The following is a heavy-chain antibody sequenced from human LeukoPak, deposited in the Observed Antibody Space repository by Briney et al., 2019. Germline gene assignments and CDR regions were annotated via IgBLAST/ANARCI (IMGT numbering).Heavy chain of an antibody. CDR1: GGSISSYY. J-gene: IGHJ4*02. CDR2: IYYSGST. CDR3: AREVRQYYFDY. V-gene: IGHV4-59*01. Sequence: SETLSLTCTVSGGSISSYYWSWIRQPPGKGLEWIGYIYYSGSTNYNPSLKSRVTISVDTSKNQFSLKLSSVTAADTAVYYCAREVRQYYFDYWGQGTLVTVSS.